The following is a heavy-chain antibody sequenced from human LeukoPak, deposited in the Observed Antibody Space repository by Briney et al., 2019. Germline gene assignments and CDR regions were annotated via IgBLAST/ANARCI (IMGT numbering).Heavy chain of an antibody. Sequence: GGSLRLSCAASGFTFSSYAMHWVRQAPGKGLEWVAVISYDGSNKYYADSVKGRFSISRDNSKNTLYLQMNSLRAEDTAVYYCARADVDTTMVYFFDYWGQGTLVTVSS. V-gene: IGHV3-30*04. CDR1: GFTFSSYA. D-gene: IGHD5-18*01. CDR3: ARADVDTTMVYFFDY. J-gene: IGHJ4*02. CDR2: ISYDGSNK.